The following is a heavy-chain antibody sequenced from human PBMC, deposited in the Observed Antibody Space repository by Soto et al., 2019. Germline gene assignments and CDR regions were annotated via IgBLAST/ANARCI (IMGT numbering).Heavy chain of an antibody. CDR3: ARDMARVVGAIPFYYYGMDV. CDR2: IYTSGST. J-gene: IGHJ6*02. D-gene: IGHD1-26*01. V-gene: IGHV4-4*07. Sequence: SETLSLTXTVSGGSISSYYWSWIRQPAGKGLGWIGRIYTSGSTNYNPSLKSRVTMSVDTSKNQFSLKLSSVTAADTAVYYCARDMARVVGAIPFYYYGMDVWGQGTTVTVSS. CDR1: GGSISSYY.